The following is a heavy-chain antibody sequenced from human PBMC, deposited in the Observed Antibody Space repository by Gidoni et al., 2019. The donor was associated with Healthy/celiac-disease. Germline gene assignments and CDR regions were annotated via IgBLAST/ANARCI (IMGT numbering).Heavy chain of an antibody. CDR1: CGTFRSYA. CDR3: ARVPYSSSWGSQFDY. V-gene: IGHV1-69*01. CDR2: IIPIFGTA. J-gene: IGHJ4*02. D-gene: IGHD6-13*01. Sequence: SGANVSSYDPCGTFRSYAISWVRQAPGQGLEWMGGIIPIFGTANYEQKFQGRVTITADESTSTAYMELSSLRSEDTAVYYCARVPYSSSWGSQFDYWGQGTLVTVSS.